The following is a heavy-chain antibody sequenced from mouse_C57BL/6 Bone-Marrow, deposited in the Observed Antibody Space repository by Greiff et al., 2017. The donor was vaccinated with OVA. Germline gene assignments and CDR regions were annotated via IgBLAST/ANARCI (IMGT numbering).Heavy chain of an antibody. D-gene: IGHD1-1*01. CDR3: AREITTVYFDY. J-gene: IGHJ2*01. Sequence: VQLQQPGAELVKPGASVKLSCKASGYTFTSYWMQWVKQRPGQGLEWIGEIDPSDSYTNYNQKFKGKATLTVDTSSSTAYMQLSSLTSEDSADYYCAREITTVYFDYWGQGTTLTGSA. V-gene: IGHV1-50*01. CDR2: IDPSDSYT. CDR1: GYTFTSYW.